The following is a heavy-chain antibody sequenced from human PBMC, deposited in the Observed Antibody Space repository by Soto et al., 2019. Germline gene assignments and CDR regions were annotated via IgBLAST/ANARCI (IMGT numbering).Heavy chain of an antibody. CDR3: ARAWGTISTAGTDY. CDR2: IWYDGGNK. V-gene: IGHV3-33*01. J-gene: IGHJ4*02. D-gene: IGHD6-13*01. CDR1: GFSFSSYG. Sequence: GGSLRLSCAASGFSFSSYGMHWVRQAPGKGLEWVALIWYDGGNKYYADSLKGRFTISRDNSKNTLFLQMNSLRAEDTAVYYCARAWGTISTAGTDYWGQGTLVTVPS.